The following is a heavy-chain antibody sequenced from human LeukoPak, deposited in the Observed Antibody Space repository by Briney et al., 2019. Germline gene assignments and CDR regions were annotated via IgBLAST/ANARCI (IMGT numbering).Heavy chain of an antibody. D-gene: IGHD1-1*01. CDR1: GGSFSGYY. CDR3: ARGLRQPRHYYFYMDV. J-gene: IGHJ6*03. CDR2: INHSGST. Sequence: SETLSLTCAVYGGSFSGYYWSWIRQPPGKGLEWIGEINHSGSTNYNPSLKSRVTISVDTSKNQFSLKLSSVTAADTAVYYCARGLRQPRHYYFYMDVWGKGTTVTVSS. V-gene: IGHV4-34*01.